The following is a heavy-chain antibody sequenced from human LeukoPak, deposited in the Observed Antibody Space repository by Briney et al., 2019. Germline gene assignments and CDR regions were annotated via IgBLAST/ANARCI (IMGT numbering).Heavy chain of an antibody. V-gene: IGHV3-7*03. J-gene: IGHJ4*02. CDR3: ARGVTRAWYLRYYFEY. CDR1: GFIFGSYW. Sequence: GGSLRLSCAASGFIFGSYWMSWVRQVPGKGLEWVANIKQDGSETYYVDSVEGRFTISRDNAKNSLFLQMNSLRADDTALYYCARGVTRAWYLRYYFEYWGQGILVTVSS. CDR2: IKQDGSET. D-gene: IGHD6-13*01.